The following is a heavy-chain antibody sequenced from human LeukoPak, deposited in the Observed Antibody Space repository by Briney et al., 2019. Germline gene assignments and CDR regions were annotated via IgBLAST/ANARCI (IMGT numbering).Heavy chain of an antibody. D-gene: IGHD6-19*01. CDR2: VSAIFGTA. CDR3: ARDTREESIAVAGGDAFDI. Sequence: SVTVSFTASAGTFTSYAISWVRQAPGQGLEWMGRVSAIFGTANYAQKFQGRVTITTDESTSTAYMELRSLRSEDTAVYYCARDTREESIAVAGGDAFDIWGQGTMVTVSS. CDR1: AGTFTSYA. V-gene: IGHV1-69*05. J-gene: IGHJ3*02.